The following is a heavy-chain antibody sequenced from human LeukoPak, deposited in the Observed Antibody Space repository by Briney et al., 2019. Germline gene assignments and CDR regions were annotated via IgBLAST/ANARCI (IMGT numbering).Heavy chain of an antibody. CDR3: ARGEREAWGYYFDY. J-gene: IGHJ4*02. CDR1: GYTFTNYG. D-gene: IGHD3-16*01. Sequence: GASVKVSCKASGYTFTNYGVNWVRQAPGQGLEWMGWISAYNGNTNYAQKLQGRVTMTTDTSTSTAYMELRSLRSDDTAVYYCARGEREAWGYYFDYWGQGTLVTVSS. V-gene: IGHV1-18*01. CDR2: ISAYNGNT.